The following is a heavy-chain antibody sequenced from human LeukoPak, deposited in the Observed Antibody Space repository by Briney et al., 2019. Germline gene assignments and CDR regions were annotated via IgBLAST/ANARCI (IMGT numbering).Heavy chain of an antibody. J-gene: IGHJ3*02. CDR2: IYPGDSDT. CDR1: GYSFTSYW. Sequence: GESLKISCKGSGYSFTSYWIGWVRQMPGKGLEWMGIIYPGDSDTRYSPSFQGQVTISADKSISTAYLQWSSLKASDTAMYYCARPDLLAVARLEWEFAFDIWGQGTMVTVSS. V-gene: IGHV5-51*01. CDR3: ARPDLLAVARLEWEFAFDI. D-gene: IGHD6-19*01.